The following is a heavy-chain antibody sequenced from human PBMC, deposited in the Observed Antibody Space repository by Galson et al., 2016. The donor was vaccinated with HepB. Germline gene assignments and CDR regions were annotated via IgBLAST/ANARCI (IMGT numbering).Heavy chain of an antibody. CDR1: GYSFANYW. CDR2: INPDDSET. D-gene: IGHD2/OR15-2a*01. CDR3: ARHLRQKIWGIQLISYYFYAFDG. Sequence: QSGAEVKKPGESLKISCQGSGYSFANYWIGWVRQMPGKGLEWVGLINPDDSETRYSPSLQGQVTISVDKSISTAYLHWSSLKASDTAMYYCARHLRQKIWGIQLISYYFYAFDGWGQGTLVTVSS. J-gene: IGHJ5*02. V-gene: IGHV5-51*01.